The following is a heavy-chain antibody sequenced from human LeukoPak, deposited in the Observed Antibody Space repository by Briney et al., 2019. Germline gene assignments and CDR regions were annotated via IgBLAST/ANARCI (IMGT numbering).Heavy chain of an antibody. CDR1: GYTFTSYG. J-gene: IGHJ4*02. CDR3: ARESPRGLQYYSGNFDY. CDR2: ISAYNGNT. D-gene: IGHD2/OR15-2a*01. V-gene: IGHV1-18*01. Sequence: ASVKVSCKASGYTFTSYGISWVRQAPGQGLEWMGWISAYNGNTNYAQKLQGRVTMTTDTSTSTAYMELRSLRSDDTAVYYCARESPRGLQYYSGNFDYWGQGTLVTVSS.